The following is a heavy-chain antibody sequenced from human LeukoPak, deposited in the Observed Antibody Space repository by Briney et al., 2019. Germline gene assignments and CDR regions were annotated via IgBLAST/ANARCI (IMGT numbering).Heavy chain of an antibody. CDR3: ARDRYYYDSSGLS. D-gene: IGHD3-22*01. J-gene: IGHJ4*02. Sequence: GGSQRLSCAASGFTFSSYSMNWVRQAPGKGLEWVSSISSSSSYIYYADSVKGRFTISRDNAKNSLYLQMNSLRAEDTAVYYCARDRYYYDSSGLSWGQGTLVTVSS. V-gene: IGHV3-21*01. CDR1: GFTFSSYS. CDR2: ISSSSSYI.